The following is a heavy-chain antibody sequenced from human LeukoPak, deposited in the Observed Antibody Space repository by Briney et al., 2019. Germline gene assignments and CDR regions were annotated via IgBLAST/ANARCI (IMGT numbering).Heavy chain of an antibody. CDR3: ARDRGLGSSWYDY. Sequence: GGSLRLSCAASGFTFSSYAMSWVRQAPGKGLEWVAVISYDGSNKYYADSVKGRFTISRDNSKNTLYLQMNSLRAEDTAVYYCARDRGLGSSWYDYWGQGTLVTVSS. V-gene: IGHV3-30-3*01. CDR2: ISYDGSNK. J-gene: IGHJ4*02. CDR1: GFTFSSYA. D-gene: IGHD6-13*01.